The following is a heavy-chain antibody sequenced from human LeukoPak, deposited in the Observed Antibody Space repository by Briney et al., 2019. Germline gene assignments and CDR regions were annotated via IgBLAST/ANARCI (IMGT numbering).Heavy chain of an antibody. CDR2: IYTSGTT. CDR3: ARLLPPSGSYSYYYYYMDV. J-gene: IGHJ6*03. Sequence: SETLSLTCTVSGGSIISYYWSWLRQPPGKELDWIGSIYTSGTTNYRPSLKSRVTISVDTSKNQVSLKLSSVTAADTAVYYCARLLPPSGSYSYYYYYMDVWGKGTTVTVSS. D-gene: IGHD1-26*01. CDR1: GGSIISYY. V-gene: IGHV4-4*09.